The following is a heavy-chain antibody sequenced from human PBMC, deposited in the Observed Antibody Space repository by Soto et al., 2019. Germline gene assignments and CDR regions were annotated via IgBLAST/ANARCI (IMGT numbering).Heavy chain of an antibody. V-gene: IGHV3-74*01. J-gene: IGHJ4*02. CDR2: IKTDGTYA. CDR1: GFTFSTYW. CDR3: AAGGSGYYAN. Sequence: EVQLVESGGDLVQPGGSLRLSCAASGFTFSTYWMHWVRQAPGKGLLWVSRIKTDGTYATYADSVKGRFTISRDNAKNTLYLQMNSVRVEDVVVYYCAAGGSGYYANWGQGTLVTVSS. D-gene: IGHD3-22*01.